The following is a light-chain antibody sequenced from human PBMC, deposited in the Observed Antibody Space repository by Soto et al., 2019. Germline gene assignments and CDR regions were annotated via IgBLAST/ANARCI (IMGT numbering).Light chain of an antibody. CDR1: QSISSW. J-gene: IGKJ1*01. CDR2: DAS. V-gene: IGKV1-5*01. CDR3: TQYNSYYRRA. Sequence: IQMTQSPSTLSASGGDRVTITCRARQSISSWLAWYQQKPGNATKLLIYDASSLESGIPSRFSGSGSGTEFTITIRMLLPEALATYDCTQYNSYYRRAFGQGTKVELK.